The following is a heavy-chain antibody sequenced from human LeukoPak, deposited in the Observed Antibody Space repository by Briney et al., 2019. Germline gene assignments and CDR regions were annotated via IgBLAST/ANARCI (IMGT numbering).Heavy chain of an antibody. V-gene: IGHV3-9*01. J-gene: IGHJ4*02. CDR2: ISWNSGSI. Sequence: PGGSLRLSCAASGFTFDDYAMHWVWQAPGKGLEWVSGISWNSGSIGYADSVKGRFTISRDNAKNSLYLQMNSLRAEDTALYYCAKDIGDSSGQNPDYWGQGTLVTVSS. CDR1: GFTFDDYA. D-gene: IGHD3-22*01. CDR3: AKDIGDSSGQNPDY.